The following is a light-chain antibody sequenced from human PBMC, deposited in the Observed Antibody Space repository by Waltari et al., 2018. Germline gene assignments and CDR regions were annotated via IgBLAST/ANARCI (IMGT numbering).Light chain of an antibody. J-gene: IGKJ5*01. CDR1: QAISSY. V-gene: IGKV1-9*01. Sequence: DIHLTQSPSFLSASVGDRVTFPCRASQAISSYLAWYQQKPGNAPKLLIYAASTLQSGVPSRFSGSGSGTEFTLTISSLQPEDFATYYCQLLNNYPPITFGQGTRLEI. CDR3: QLLNNYPPIT. CDR2: AAS.